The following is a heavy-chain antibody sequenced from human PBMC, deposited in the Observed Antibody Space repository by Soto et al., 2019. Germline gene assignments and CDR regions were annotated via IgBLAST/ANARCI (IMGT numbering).Heavy chain of an antibody. D-gene: IGHD5-12*01. V-gene: IGHV4-59*01. CDR1: GGSIIGYY. Sequence: KSSETLSLTCTLSGGSIIGYYCIFIRHPPGKGLEWIGYVYYSGSTKYNPSLESRVTISVDMSNNQFSLMLTSVTAADTAVYYCAKYRRTDAEGYRLDFWGQGTLVTVSS. CDR2: VYYSGST. J-gene: IGHJ4*02. CDR3: AKYRRTDAEGYRLDF.